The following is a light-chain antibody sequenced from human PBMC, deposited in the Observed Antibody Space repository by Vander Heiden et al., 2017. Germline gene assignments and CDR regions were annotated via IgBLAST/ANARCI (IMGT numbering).Light chain of an antibody. CDR3: CSYAGSHTVV. J-gene: IGLJ3*02. V-gene: IGLV2-11*01. Sequence: QSALTQPRSVSGSPGQSVTISCTGTSSDVGGYNYVSWYQQHPGKAPKLMIYDVSKRPSGVPDRFSGSKSGNTASLTISGLQAQDEADYYCCSYAGSHTVVFGGGTKLTGL. CDR1: SSDVGGYNY. CDR2: DVS.